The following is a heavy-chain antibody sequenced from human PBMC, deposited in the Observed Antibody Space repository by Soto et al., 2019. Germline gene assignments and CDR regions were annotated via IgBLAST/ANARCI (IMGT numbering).Heavy chain of an antibody. CDR1: GYTFADYG. D-gene: IGHD3-16*02. V-gene: IGHV1-18*04. CDR2: IAGNTGNT. J-gene: IGHJ4*02. Sequence: QVQLIHSGPEVKRPGASVKLSCKASGYTFADYGIIWVRQAPGQGLEWVAWIAGNTGNTDYARNLRCRVTVTTDTYTNTAFLDLRSLTSDDTAFYYCARVDDDIWGPYLSGQYWGQGTLVTVSS. CDR3: ARVDDDIWGPYLSGQY.